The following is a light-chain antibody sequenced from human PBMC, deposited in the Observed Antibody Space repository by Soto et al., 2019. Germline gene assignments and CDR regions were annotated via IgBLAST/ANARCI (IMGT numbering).Light chain of an antibody. V-gene: IGLV2-14*01. CDR1: SSDVGGYNY. J-gene: IGLJ1*01. CDR3: SSYTSSSTPGV. CDR2: EVS. Sequence: QSVLSHPASVCWSPGHSITISCTGTSSDVGGYNYVSWYQQHPGKAPKLMIYEVSNRPSGVSNRFSGSKSGNTASLTISGLHAEDEPDYYCSSYTSSSTPGVFGTGTKVTVL.